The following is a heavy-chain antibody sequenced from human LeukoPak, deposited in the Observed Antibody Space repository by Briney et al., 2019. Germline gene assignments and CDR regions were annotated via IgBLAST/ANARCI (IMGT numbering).Heavy chain of an antibody. Sequence: SETLSLTCTVSGGSISSSSSYWDWIRQPPGKGLGWIGNIYYSGSTNYNASLKSRVTMSVDTSKNQFSLKLSSVTAADTALYYCARRGGGSWYYFDYWGQGTLVTVSS. V-gene: IGHV4-39*01. CDR3: ARRGGGSWYYFDY. CDR1: GGSISSSSSY. CDR2: IYYSGST. D-gene: IGHD2-15*01. J-gene: IGHJ4*02.